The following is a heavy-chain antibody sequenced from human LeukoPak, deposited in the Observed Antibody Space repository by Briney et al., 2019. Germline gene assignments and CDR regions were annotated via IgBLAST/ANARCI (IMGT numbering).Heavy chain of an antibody. CDR2: INPSGGST. V-gene: IGHV1-46*01. J-gene: IGHJ5*02. Sequence: ASVKVSCKASGYTFTSYYMHWVRQAPGQGLEWMGIINPSGGSTSYAQKFQGRVTMTRDTSTSTVYMELSSLRSEDTAVYYCARQIMDYDILTGYDNWFDPWSQGTLVTVSS. CDR1: GYTFTSYY. CDR3: ARQIMDYDILTGYDNWFDP. D-gene: IGHD3-9*01.